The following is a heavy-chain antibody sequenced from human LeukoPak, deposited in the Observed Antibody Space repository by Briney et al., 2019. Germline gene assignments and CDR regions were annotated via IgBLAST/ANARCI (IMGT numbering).Heavy chain of an antibody. J-gene: IGHJ4*02. Sequence: SVKVYCKASGGTFSSYAISWVRQAPGQGLEWMGRIIPILGIANYAQKFQGRVTITADKSTSTAYMELSSLRSEDTAVYYCARAVTMVRGVITRRGWNYFDYWGQGTLVTVSS. CDR1: GGTFSSYA. V-gene: IGHV1-69*04. CDR3: ARAVTMVRGVITRRGWNYFDY. CDR2: IIPILGIA. D-gene: IGHD3-10*01.